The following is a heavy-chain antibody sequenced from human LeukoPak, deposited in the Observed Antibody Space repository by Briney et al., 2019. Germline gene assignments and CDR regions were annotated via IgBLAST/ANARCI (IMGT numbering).Heavy chain of an antibody. J-gene: IGHJ4*02. V-gene: IGHV3-7*01. D-gene: IGHD2-15*01. CDR3: ARDYCSGGSCYDY. CDR2: IKQDGSEK. Sequence: GGSLRLSCAASGFTFSSYWMSWVRQAPGKGLEWVANIKQDGSEKYYVDSVKGRFTVSRDNAKNSLYLQMNSLRAEDTAVYYCARDYCSGGSCYDYWGQGTLVTVSS. CDR1: GFTFSSYW.